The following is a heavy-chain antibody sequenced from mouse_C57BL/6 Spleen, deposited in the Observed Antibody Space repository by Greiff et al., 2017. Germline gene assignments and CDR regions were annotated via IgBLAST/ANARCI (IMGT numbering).Heavy chain of an antibody. D-gene: IGHD1-1*01. J-gene: IGHJ1*03. CDR2: INPNNGGT. V-gene: IGHV1-26*01. Sequence: VQLQQSGPELVKPGASVKISCKASGYTFTDYYMNWVKQSHGKSLEWIGDINPNNGGTSYNQKFKGKATLTVDKSSSTAYMELRSLTSEASAVYYCARGGIVRGSSSWYVDVWGTGTTVTVSS. CDR3: ARGGIVRGSSSWYVDV. CDR1: GYTFTDYY.